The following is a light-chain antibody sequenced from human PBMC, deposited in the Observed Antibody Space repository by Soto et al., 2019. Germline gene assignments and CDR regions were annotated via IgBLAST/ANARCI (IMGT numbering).Light chain of an antibody. V-gene: IGKV1-13*02. CDR1: QGISSA. CDR2: HAS. Sequence: AIQLTQSPSSLSASVGDRVTITCRASQGISSALAWYQQKPGKAPKLLIYHASNLRGGVPSRFSGGGSGTEFTLTISSLQPDDIATYSCQQYNSYSWTFGQGTKVDIK. CDR3: QQYNSYSWT. J-gene: IGKJ1*01.